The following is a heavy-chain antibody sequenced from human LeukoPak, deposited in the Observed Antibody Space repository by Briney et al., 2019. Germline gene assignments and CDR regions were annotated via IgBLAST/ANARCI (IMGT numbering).Heavy chain of an antibody. D-gene: IGHD3/OR15-3a*01. V-gene: IGHV4-39*01. CDR2: IYYTGNT. CDR1: GGSISSSYSY. CDR3: ARQTGSGLFILP. Sequence: SEILSLTCTVSGGSISSSYSYWGWIRQPPGMGLEWIGSIYYTGNTYYNASLKSQVSISIDTSKNQFSLKLTSVTAADTAVYYCARQTGSGLFILPGGQGTLVTVSS. J-gene: IGHJ4*02.